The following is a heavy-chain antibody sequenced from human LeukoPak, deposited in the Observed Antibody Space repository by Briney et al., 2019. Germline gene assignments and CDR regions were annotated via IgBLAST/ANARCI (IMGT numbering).Heavy chain of an antibody. CDR2: ISAYNGNT. J-gene: IGHJ4*02. D-gene: IGHD2-2*01. V-gene: IGHV1-18*01. CDR1: GYTFTSYG. CDR3: ARVGAIVVVPAATQEDY. Sequence: ASAKVSCKASGYTFTSYGISWVRQAPGQGLEWMGWISAYNGNTNYAQKLQGRVTMTTDTSTSTAYMELRSLRSDDTAVYYCARVGAIVVVPAATQEDYWGQGTLVTVSS.